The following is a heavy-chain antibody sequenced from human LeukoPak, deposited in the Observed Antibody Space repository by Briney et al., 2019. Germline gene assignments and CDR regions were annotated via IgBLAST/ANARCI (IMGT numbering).Heavy chain of an antibody. CDR1: GGSIMSYY. J-gene: IGHJ4*02. Sequence: SSETLSLTCTVSGGSIMSYYWSWIRQPPGKGLEWIGYIYYSGSTNYNPSLKSRVTIAVDTSKNQFSLKLSSVTAADTAVYYCARGSYASGFWVDYWGQGTLVTVSS. CDR2: IYYSGST. CDR3: ARGSYASGFWVDY. V-gene: IGHV4-59*01. D-gene: IGHD6-19*01.